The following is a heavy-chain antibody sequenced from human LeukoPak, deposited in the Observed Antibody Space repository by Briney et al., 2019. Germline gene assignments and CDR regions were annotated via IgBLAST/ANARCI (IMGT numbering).Heavy chain of an antibody. D-gene: IGHD3-3*01. CDR3: ARGGGDFWSAYYSGYYFDY. CDR1: GFTFTNYW. Sequence: GGSLRLSGAASGFTFTNYWMSWVRQAPGKGLEWVANIKQDGSEKYHVDSVKGRFTISRDNAKSSLYLQMNSLRAEDTAVYYCARGGGDFWSAYYSGYYFDYWGQGTLVTVSS. J-gene: IGHJ4*02. CDR2: IKQDGSEK. V-gene: IGHV3-7*01.